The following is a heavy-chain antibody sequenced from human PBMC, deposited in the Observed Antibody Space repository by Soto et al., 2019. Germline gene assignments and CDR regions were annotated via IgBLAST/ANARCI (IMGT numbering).Heavy chain of an antibody. CDR1: VFTCSGRS. Sequence: GGALGLAFSASVFTCSGRSMNWVRQAPGKGLEGVSYISAWSTTIYYADVVRGRFTISRDNAKNSLYLPMTSLRDEDTAVYYCARGELDRTIDYWGQGTLVTVSS. D-gene: IGHD1-1*01. J-gene: IGHJ4*02. V-gene: IGHV3-48*02. CDR2: ISAWSTTI. CDR3: ARGELDRTIDY.